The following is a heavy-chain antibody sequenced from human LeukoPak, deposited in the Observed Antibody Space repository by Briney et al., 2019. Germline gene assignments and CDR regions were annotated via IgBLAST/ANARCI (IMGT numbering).Heavy chain of an antibody. D-gene: IGHD1-26*01. CDR3: ARRRNGGAATYYFDY. J-gene: IGHJ4*02. CDR2: IYYSGST. Sequence: PSETLSLTCTVSGGSISSSSYYWGWIRQPPGKGLEWIGSIYYSGSTYYNPSLKSRVTISVDTSKNQFSLKLSSVTAADTAVYYCARRRNGGAATYYFDYWGQGTLVTVSS. V-gene: IGHV4-39*07. CDR1: GGSISSSSYY.